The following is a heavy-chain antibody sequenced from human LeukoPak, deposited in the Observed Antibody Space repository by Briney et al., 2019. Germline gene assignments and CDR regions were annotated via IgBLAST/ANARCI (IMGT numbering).Heavy chain of an antibody. CDR3: AREVLYSSSWQKNIDAFDI. CDR2: IYHSGST. V-gene: IGHV4-30-2*01. Sequence: SETLSLTCAVSGGSISSGGYSWSWIRQPPGKGLEWIGYIYHSGSTNYNPSLKSRVTISVDTSKNQFSLKLSSVTAADTAVYYCAREVLYSSSWQKNIDAFDIWGQGTMVTVSS. D-gene: IGHD6-13*01. CDR1: GGSISSGGYS. J-gene: IGHJ3*02.